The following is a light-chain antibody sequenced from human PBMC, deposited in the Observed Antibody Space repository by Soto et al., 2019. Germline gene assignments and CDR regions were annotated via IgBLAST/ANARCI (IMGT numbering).Light chain of an antibody. CDR3: QQYGSSPPIT. J-gene: IGKJ5*01. V-gene: IGKV3-20*01. Sequence: EIVLTQSPGTLSLSPGERATLSCRASHSVSSSYLAWYQQKPGQAPRLLIYGASRRATGIPDRFSGSGSGTAFTLTISRLEPEDFAVYYCQQYGSSPPITFGQGTRLEIK. CDR1: HSVSSSY. CDR2: GAS.